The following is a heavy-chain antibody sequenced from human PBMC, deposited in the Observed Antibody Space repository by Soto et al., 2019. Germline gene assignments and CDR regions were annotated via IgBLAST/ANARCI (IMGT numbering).Heavy chain of an antibody. Sequence: PSETLSLTCTVSGGSISSGDYYWTWIRQHPVKGLEWIGYIYYSGSTYQNPSLKSRVTISVDTSKNQFSLKLSSVTAADTAVYYCARATYSSSWTWGQGTLVTVSS. CDR3: ARATYSSSWT. J-gene: IGHJ5*02. CDR2: IYYSGST. CDR1: GGSISSGDYY. D-gene: IGHD6-13*01. V-gene: IGHV4-31*03.